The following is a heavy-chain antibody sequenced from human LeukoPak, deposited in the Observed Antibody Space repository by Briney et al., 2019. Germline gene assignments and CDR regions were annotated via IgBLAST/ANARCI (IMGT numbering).Heavy chain of an antibody. CDR2: IYYSGSA. J-gene: IGHJ4*02. V-gene: IGHV4-30-4*01. Sequence: PSETLSLTCTVSGGSISSGDYYWSWIRQPPGKGLEWIGYIYYSGSAYYNPSLKSRVTISVDTSKNQFSLKLSSVTAADTAVYYCARDSSGYYRLDYWGQGTLVTVAS. CDR3: ARDSSGYYRLDY. CDR1: GGSISSGDYY. D-gene: IGHD3-22*01.